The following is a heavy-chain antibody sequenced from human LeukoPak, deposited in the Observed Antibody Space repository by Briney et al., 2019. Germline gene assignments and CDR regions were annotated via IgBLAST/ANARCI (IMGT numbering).Heavy chain of an antibody. V-gene: IGHV4-34*01. CDR2: INHSGST. CDR3: ARLQFLSGGYYAFDS. Sequence: PSETLSLTCNVSSGSLRENYWSWIRQSPGKGLEWIAEINHSGSTNYNPSLKSRVTISADTSKNQFSLRLSSVTAADTAVYYCARLQFLSGGYYAFDSWGQGTLVTVSS. J-gene: IGHJ4*02. D-gene: IGHD3-3*01. CDR1: SGSLRENY.